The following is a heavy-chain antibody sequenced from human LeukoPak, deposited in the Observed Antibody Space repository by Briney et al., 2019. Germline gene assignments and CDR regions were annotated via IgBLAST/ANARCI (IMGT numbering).Heavy chain of an antibody. V-gene: IGHV5-51*01. D-gene: IGHD2-21*01. J-gene: IGHJ4*02. Sequence: GESLKISCKASGYSFSGYWIGRVRQMPGKGLEWMGIIYPGDSDTKYSPSFQGQVTISADKSITTAYLQWGSLKASDTAMYYCARLIANRFDYWGQGILVTVSS. CDR1: GYSFSGYW. CDR2: IYPGDSDT. CDR3: ARLIANRFDY.